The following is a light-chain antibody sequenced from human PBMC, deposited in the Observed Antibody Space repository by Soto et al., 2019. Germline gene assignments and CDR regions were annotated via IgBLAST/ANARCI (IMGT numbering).Light chain of an antibody. CDR3: TSYGGSNNFI. V-gene: IGLV2-8*01. CDR2: EVT. CDR1: SSDVGGYNY. Sequence: QSVLTQPPSASGSPGQSVTISCTGTSSDVGGYNYVSWYQQHPGKAPKLMIHEVTKRPSGVPDRFSGSKSGNTASLTVSGLQAEDEADYYCTSYGGSNNFIFGGGTKLTVL. J-gene: IGLJ2*01.